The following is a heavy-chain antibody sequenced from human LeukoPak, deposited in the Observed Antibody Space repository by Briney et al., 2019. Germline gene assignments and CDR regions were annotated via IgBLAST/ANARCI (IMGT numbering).Heavy chain of an antibody. J-gene: IGHJ4*02. CDR2: ISGNSGGT. CDR1: GYTFTGYY. D-gene: IGHD3-22*01. CDR3: ARGAYDSRVEGDY. V-gene: IGHV1-2*02. Sequence: ASVKVSCKASGYTFTGYYLHWVRQAPGQGLEWMGWISGNSGGTNYAQQFQGRITMTRDTSIRTAYMELSRLGSDDTAVYYCARGAYDSRVEGDYWGQGTLVTVSS.